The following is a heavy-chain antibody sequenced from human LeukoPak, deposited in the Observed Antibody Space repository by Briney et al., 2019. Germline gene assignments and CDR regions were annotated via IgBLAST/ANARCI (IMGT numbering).Heavy chain of an antibody. D-gene: IGHD3-22*01. CDR1: GFTFSSYA. V-gene: IGHV3-23*01. Sequence: GGSLRLSCAASGFTFSSYAMSWVRQAPGKGLEWVSAISGSGGSTYYADSVKGRFTISRDNSKNTLYLQMNSLRAEDTAVYYCARWYYYETSGLYYGSFDNWGQGTLVTVSS. J-gene: IGHJ5*02. CDR2: ISGSGGST. CDR3: ARWYYYETSGLYYGSFDN.